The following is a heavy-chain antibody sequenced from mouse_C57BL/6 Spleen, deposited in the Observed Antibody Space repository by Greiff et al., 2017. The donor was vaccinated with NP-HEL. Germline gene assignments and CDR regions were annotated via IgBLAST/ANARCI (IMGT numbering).Heavy chain of an antibody. CDR1: GYAFTNYL. J-gene: IGHJ4*01. CDR3: ARGYLRYYAMDY. CDR2: INPGSGGT. V-gene: IGHV1-54*01. Sequence: VQLQQSGAELVRPGTSVKVSCKASGYAFTNYLIEWVKQRPGQGLEWIGVINPGSGGTNYNEKFKGKATLTADKSSSTAYMQLSSLTSEDSAVYFCARGYLRYYAMDYWGQGTSVTVSS. D-gene: IGHD2-3*01.